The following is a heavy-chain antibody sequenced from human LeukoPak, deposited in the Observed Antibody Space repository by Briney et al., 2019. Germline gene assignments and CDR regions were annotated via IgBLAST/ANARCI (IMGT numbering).Heavy chain of an antibody. CDR1: GYTFTSYG. CDR3: ARDVGITIFGVAHPFDY. Sequence: PGASVKVSCKASGYTFTSYGISWVRQAPGQGLEWMGWISAYNGNTNYAQKLQGRVTMTTDTSTSTAYMELRSLRSDDTAVYYCARDVGITIFGVAHPFDYWGQGTLVTVSS. V-gene: IGHV1-18*01. D-gene: IGHD3-3*01. CDR2: ISAYNGNT. J-gene: IGHJ4*02.